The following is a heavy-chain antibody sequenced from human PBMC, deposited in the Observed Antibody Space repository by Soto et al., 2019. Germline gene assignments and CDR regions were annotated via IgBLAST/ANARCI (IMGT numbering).Heavy chain of an antibody. D-gene: IGHD5-12*01. CDR1: CGSLSGYY. CDR2: IYCIWGN. Sequence: SETLSLTCPFSCGSLSGYYWSLVRQPPGKGLEWIGYIYCIWGNKYNPSLRSRVTMSIDTSQEQFSLKLTSVTAADTAFYYCARRIVSTETFDYWGQETLVTASS. J-gene: IGHJ4*02. CDR3: ARRIVSTETFDY. V-gene: IGHV4-59*08.